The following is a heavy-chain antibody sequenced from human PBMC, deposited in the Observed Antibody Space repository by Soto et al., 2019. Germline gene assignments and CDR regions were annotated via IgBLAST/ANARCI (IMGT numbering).Heavy chain of an antibody. D-gene: IGHD3-9*01. CDR3: ARGGSSNYDILTGYYKVPYYFDY. V-gene: IGHV4-30-4*01. Sequence: SETLSLTCTVSGGSISSGDYYWSWLRQPPGKGLEWIGYIYYSGSTYYNPSLKSRVTISVDTSKNQFSLKLSSVTAADTAVYYCARGGSSNYDILTGYYKVPYYFDYWGQGTLVTVSS. CDR2: IYYSGST. CDR1: GGSISSGDYY. J-gene: IGHJ4*02.